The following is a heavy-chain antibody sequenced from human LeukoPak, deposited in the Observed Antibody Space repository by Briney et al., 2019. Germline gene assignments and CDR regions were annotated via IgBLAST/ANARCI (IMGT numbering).Heavy chain of an antibody. V-gene: IGHV3-23*01. D-gene: IGHD4-11*01. CDR2: ISGSGGGT. CDR3: AKFPTVTTTF. Sequence: PGGSLRLSCAASGFTFSNYAMTWVRQAPGKGLEWVSAISGSGGGTYYADSVKGRFTISKDNSKNTLYVQMNSLRAEDTAVYYCAKFPTVTTTFWGQGTMDSVSS. J-gene: IGHJ4*02. CDR1: GFTFSNYA.